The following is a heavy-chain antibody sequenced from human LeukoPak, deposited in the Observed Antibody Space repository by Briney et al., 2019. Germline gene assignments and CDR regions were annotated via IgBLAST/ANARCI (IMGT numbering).Heavy chain of an antibody. CDR3: ARGIGQRLVLPGYYCYYGMDV. D-gene: IGHD6-6*01. V-gene: IGHV1-2*02. CDR1: GYTFTGYY. J-gene: IGHJ6*02. CDR2: INPNSGGT. Sequence: GASVKVSCKASGYTFTGYYMHWVRQAPGQGLEWMGWINPNSGGTNYAQKFQGRVTMTRDTSISTAYMELSRLRSEDTAVYYCARGIGQRLVLPGYYCYYGMDVWGQGTTVTVSS.